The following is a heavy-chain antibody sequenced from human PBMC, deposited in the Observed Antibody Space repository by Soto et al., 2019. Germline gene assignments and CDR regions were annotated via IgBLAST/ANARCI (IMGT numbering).Heavy chain of an antibody. Sequence: PWGSLRLSCAASAFTFSSYWMSWVRQTPGRGLEWVANIKQDGSERYYVDSVKGRFTISRDNAKNSLYLQMNSLRGEDTAVYFCARVAYSNGWIFESWGQGNMVTVSP. CDR1: AFTFSSYW. CDR2: IKQDGSER. CDR3: ARVAYSNGWIFES. J-gene: IGHJ4*02. D-gene: IGHD6-19*01. V-gene: IGHV3-7*01.